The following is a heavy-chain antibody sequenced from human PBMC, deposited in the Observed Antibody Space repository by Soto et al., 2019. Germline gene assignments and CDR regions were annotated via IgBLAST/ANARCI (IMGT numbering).Heavy chain of an antibody. CDR2: ISWNSGSI. CDR1: GFTFDDYA. J-gene: IGHJ6*02. V-gene: IGHV3-9*01. Sequence: GGSLRLSCAASGFTFDDYAMHWVRQAPGKGLEWVSGISWNSGSIGYADSVKGRFTISRDNAKNSLYLQMNSLRAEDTALYSCAKDLGYGDYYGMDVWGQGTTVTVSS. CDR3: AKDLGYGDYYGMDV. D-gene: IGHD4-17*01.